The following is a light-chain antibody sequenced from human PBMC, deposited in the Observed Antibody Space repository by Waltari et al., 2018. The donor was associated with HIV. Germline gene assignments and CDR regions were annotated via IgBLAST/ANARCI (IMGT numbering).Light chain of an antibody. CDR2: SNN. CDR1: SSNIGSNS. V-gene: IGLV1-44*01. Sequence: QSVLTQPPSASGTPGQRVAISCSGSSSNIGSNSVTWYQHVPGTAPKLIINSNNQRPSGVPGRFSGSKSGTAGSLAISALQSEDEADYYCAAWDDNRNTVVFGGGTKLTVL. J-gene: IGLJ2*01. CDR3: AAWDDNRNTVV.